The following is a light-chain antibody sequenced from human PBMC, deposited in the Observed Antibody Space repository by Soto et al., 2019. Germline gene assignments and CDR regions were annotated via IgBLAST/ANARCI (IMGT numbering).Light chain of an antibody. Sequence: QSALTQPASVSGSPGQTISISCIGTSGNIGGQNSVSWYQQYPGKAPNLIIYEVTTRPSGISNRFSGSKSANTASLTISGLQADEEAAYYCASNTPTWVFGGGTKVTVL. J-gene: IGLJ3*02. CDR1: SGNIGGQNS. CDR3: ASNTPTWV. V-gene: IGLV2-14*03. CDR2: EVT.